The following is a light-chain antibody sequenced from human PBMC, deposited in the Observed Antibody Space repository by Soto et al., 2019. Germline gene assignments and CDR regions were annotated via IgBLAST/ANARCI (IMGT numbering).Light chain of an antibody. V-gene: IGKV1-5*01. J-gene: IGKJ5*01. Sequence: DIQMTQSPSTLSASVGDRVTITCRASQSISSWLAWYQQKPGKAPKLLIYDASSLESGVPSRFSGSGSGTNFPLTISTLPPNDFATFFSQNNKMNPETFAQG. CDR1: QSISSW. CDR2: DAS. CDR3: QNNKMNPET.